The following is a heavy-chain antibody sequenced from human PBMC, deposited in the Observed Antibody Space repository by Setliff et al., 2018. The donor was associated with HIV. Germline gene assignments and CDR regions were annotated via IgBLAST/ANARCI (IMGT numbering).Heavy chain of an antibody. CDR1: GFTFSSYS. J-gene: IGHJ4*02. Sequence: GGSLRLSCAASGFTFSSYSMNWVRQAPGKGLEWVSSISSSSSYIYYADSVKGRFTISRDNSKNMVYLQMNSLRDEDTAVYYCAKDRNWDPPYWFDYWGQGTLVTVSS. CDR3: AKDRNWDPPYWFDY. CDR2: ISSSSSYI. V-gene: IGHV3-21*04. D-gene: IGHD2-8*02.